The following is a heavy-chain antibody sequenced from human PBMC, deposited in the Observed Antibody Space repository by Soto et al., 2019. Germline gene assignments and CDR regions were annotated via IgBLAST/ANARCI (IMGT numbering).Heavy chain of an antibody. Sequence: SETLSLTCTVSGASISGFYWSWIRKSAGKGLEWIGRIYATGTTDYNPSLKSRVMMSVDTSKKQFALKLKSVTAADTAVYYCVRDGTKTLRDWFDPWGQGISVTVSS. CDR3: VRDGTKTLRDWFDP. D-gene: IGHD1-1*01. J-gene: IGHJ5*02. V-gene: IGHV4-4*07. CDR2: IYATGTT. CDR1: GASISGFY.